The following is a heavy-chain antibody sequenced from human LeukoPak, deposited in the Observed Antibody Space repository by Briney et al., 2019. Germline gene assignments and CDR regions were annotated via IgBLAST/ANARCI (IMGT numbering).Heavy chain of an antibody. Sequence: SETLSLTCTVSGGSISSYYWSWIRQPPGKGLEWIGYIYYSGSTNYNPSLKSRVTMSVDTSKNQFSLKLSSVTAADTAVYYCARGFGYSADYWGQGTLVTVSS. CDR2: IYYSGST. V-gene: IGHV4-59*12. D-gene: IGHD2-15*01. J-gene: IGHJ4*02. CDR1: GGSISSYY. CDR3: ARGFGYSADY.